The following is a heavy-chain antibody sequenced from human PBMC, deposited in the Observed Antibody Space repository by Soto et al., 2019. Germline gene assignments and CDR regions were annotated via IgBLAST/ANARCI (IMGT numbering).Heavy chain of an antibody. CDR3: ARSSPFYNAFDI. D-gene: IGHD3-3*01. V-gene: IGHV4-30-2*01. Sequence: PSENLSLTCAVSGGSISSGGYSWSWIRQPPGKGLEWIGYIYHSGSTYYNPSLKSRVTISVDRSKNQFSLKLSSVTAADTAVYYCARSSPFYNAFDIWGQGTMVTVSS. CDR1: GGSISSGGYS. CDR2: IYHSGST. J-gene: IGHJ3*02.